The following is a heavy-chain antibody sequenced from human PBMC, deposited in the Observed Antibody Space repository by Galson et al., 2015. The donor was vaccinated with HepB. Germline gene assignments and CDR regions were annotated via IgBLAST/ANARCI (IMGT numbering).Heavy chain of an antibody. J-gene: IGHJ4*02. V-gene: IGHV1-18*04. CDR2: ISAYNGNT. CDR1: GYTFTSYG. CDR3: ARRYSSGWFFDY. D-gene: IGHD6-19*01. Sequence: SVKVSCKASGYTFTSYGISWVRQAPGQGLEWMGWISAYNGNTNYAQKLQGVVTMTTDTSTSTAYMELRSLRSDDTAVYYCARRYSSGWFFDYWGQGTLVPVSS.